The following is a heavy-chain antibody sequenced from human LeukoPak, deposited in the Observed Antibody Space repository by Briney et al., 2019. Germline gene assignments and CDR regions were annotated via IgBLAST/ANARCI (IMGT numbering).Heavy chain of an antibody. D-gene: IGHD5-18*01. Sequence: SGGSLRLSCAASGFTFSSYWMNWVRQAPGKGLEWVANIKEDGSEIYYVDSVKGRFTISRDNAKNSLFLQMNSLRAEDTAVYYCAREGIQLWLRGGHFDYWGQGTLVTVSS. CDR2: IKEDGSEI. CDR1: GFTFSSYW. J-gene: IGHJ4*02. CDR3: AREGIQLWLRGGHFDY. V-gene: IGHV3-7*01.